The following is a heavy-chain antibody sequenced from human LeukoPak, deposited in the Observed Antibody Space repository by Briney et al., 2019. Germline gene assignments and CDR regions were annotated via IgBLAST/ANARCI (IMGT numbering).Heavy chain of an antibody. D-gene: IGHD3-22*01. J-gene: IGHJ4*02. CDR1: GGSISSYY. V-gene: IGHV4-59*01. CDR3: ARVPNDSSGYPLDY. Sequence: ETLSLTCTVSGGSISSYYWSWIRQPPGKGLEWIGYIYYSGSTNYNPSLKSRVTISVDTSKNQFSLKLSSVTAADTAVYYCARVPNDSSGYPLDYWGQGTLVTVSS. CDR2: IYYSGST.